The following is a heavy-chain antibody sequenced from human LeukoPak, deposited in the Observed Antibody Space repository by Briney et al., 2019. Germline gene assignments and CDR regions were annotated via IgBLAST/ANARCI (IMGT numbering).Heavy chain of an antibody. J-gene: IGHJ6*03. V-gene: IGHV1-8*01. CDR3: ARGFVLLVGATRFYYYYMDV. CDR1: GYTLTSYD. CDR2: MNPNSGNT. D-gene: IGHD1-26*01. Sequence: GASVKVSRKASGYTLTSYDINWVRQATGQGLEWMGWMNPNSGNTGYAQKFQGRVTMTRNTSISTAYMELSSLRSEDTAVYYCARGFVLLVGATRFYYYYMDVWGKGTTVTVSS.